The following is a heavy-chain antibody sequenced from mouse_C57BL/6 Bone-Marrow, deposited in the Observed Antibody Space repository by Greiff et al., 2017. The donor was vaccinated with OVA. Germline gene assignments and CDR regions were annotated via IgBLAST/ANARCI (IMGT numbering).Heavy chain of an antibody. D-gene: IGHD1-1*01. CDR2: INPNNGGT. CDR3: ARGFGGSSGAMDY. Sequence: VQLQQSGPELVKPGASVKISCKASGYTFTDYYMNWVKQSHGKSLEWIGDINPNNGGTSYNQKFKGKATLTVDKSSSTAYMELRSLTSEDSAVYYCARGFGGSSGAMDYWGQGTSVTVSS. J-gene: IGHJ4*01. V-gene: IGHV1-26*01. CDR1: GYTFTDYY.